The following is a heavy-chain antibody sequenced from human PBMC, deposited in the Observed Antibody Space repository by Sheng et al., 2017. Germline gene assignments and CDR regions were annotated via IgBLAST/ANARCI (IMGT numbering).Heavy chain of an antibody. CDR2: ISASGGTI. Sequence: QLVESGEGLVLPGGSLRLSCAASGFTFSSYEMNWVRQSPGKGLEWLSYISASGGTIYYADSVEGRFIISRDNAKSSLYLQMNSLRVEDTAIYYCARAYTGDYWGQGTLVTVSS. D-gene: IGHD2-2*02. CDR1: GFTFSSYE. J-gene: IGHJ4*02. CDR3: ARAYTGDY. V-gene: IGHV3-48*03.